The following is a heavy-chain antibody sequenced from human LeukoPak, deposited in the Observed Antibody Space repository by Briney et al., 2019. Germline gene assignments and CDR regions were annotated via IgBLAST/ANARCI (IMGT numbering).Heavy chain of an antibody. CDR2: ISYDGSNK. CDR1: GFTFSSYA. CDR3: ARAPAAMDLYYYYGMDV. D-gene: IGHD2-2*01. Sequence: GGSLRLSCAASGFTFSSYAMHWVRQAPGKGLEWVAVISYDGSNKYYADSVKGRFTISRDNSKNTLYLQMNSLRAEDTAVYYCARAPAAMDLYYYYGMDVWGQGTTVTVSS. J-gene: IGHJ6*02. V-gene: IGHV3-30-3*01.